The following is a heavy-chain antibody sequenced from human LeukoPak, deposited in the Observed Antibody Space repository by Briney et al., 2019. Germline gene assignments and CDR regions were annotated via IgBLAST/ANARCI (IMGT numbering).Heavy chain of an antibody. V-gene: IGHV4-61*02. CDR3: ARGVGGYCSGGSCFFWFDP. Sequence: SETLSLTCTVSGGSISSGSYYWSWIRQPAGKGLEWIGRIYTSGSTNYNPSLKSRVTISVDTSKNQFSLKLSSVTAADTAVYYCARGVGGYCSGGSCFFWFDPWGQGTLVTVSS. D-gene: IGHD2-15*01. J-gene: IGHJ5*02. CDR1: GGSISSGSYY. CDR2: IYTSGST.